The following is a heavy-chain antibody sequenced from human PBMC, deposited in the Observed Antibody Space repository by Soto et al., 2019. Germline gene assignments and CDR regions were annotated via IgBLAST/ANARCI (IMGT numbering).Heavy chain of an antibody. CDR3: ARGQRGGNVPDV. V-gene: IGHV1-2*04. CDR1: GFTFTGYY. CDR2: INPNSSGT. J-gene: IGHJ6*02. Sequence: ASVKVSCKASGFTFTGYYMHWVRQAPGQGLEWMGWINPNSSGTNYAQKFQGWVTMTRDTSISTAYMELSRLRSDDTAVYYCARGQRGGNVPDVWGQGTTVTVSS. D-gene: IGHD2-2*01.